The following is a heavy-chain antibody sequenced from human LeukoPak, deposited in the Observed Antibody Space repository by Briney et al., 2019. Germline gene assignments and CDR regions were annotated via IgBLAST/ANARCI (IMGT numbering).Heavy chain of an antibody. D-gene: IGHD5-24*01. CDR1: GYSFTSYW. CDR3: ARHHVEMATIIGFDY. V-gene: IGHV5-51*01. Sequence: GESLKISCKGSGYSFTSYWIGWVRQMPGKGLEWMRIIYPGDSDTRYSPSFQGQVTISADKSISTAYLQWSGLKASDTAMYYCARHHVEMATIIGFDYWGQGTLVTVSS. J-gene: IGHJ4*02. CDR2: IYPGDSDT.